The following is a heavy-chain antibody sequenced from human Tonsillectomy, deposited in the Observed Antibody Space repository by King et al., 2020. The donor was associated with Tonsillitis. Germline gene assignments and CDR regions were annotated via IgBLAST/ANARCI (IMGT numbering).Heavy chain of an antibody. D-gene: IGHD2-15*01. Sequence: QLQESGPGLVKPSETLSLTCSVSGGSISSYYWNWIRQPAGKGLEWIGRTQISGNTNYNPSLQSRVTVSVDTSKNQFSLKLTSVNAADTAVYYCARAWGRWSYFDYWGQGTLVTVSS. J-gene: IGHJ4*02. CDR2: TQISGNT. V-gene: IGHV4-4*07. CDR1: GGSISSYY. CDR3: ARAWGRWSYFDY.